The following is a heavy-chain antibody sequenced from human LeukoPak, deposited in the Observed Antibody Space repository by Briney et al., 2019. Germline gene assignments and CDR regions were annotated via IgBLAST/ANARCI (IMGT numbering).Heavy chain of an antibody. D-gene: IGHD3-22*01. Sequence: SETLSLTCTVSGGSISSYYWSWIRQPPGKGLEWIGYIYYSGSTNYNPSLKSRVTISVDTSKNHFSLKLSSVTAADTAVYYCAREAREPDGDSSGYFDYWGQGTLVTVSS. CDR2: IYYSGST. CDR1: GGSISSYY. CDR3: AREAREPDGDSSGYFDY. J-gene: IGHJ4*02. V-gene: IGHV4-59*01.